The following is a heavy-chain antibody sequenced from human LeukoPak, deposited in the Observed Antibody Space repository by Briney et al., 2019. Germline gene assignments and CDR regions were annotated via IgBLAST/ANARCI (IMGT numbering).Heavy chain of an antibody. J-gene: IGHJ5*02. CDR1: GGTFSSYA. CDR2: IIPILGTA. V-gene: IGHV1-69*05. CDR3: ARGAPAAGTRIWFDP. D-gene: IGHD6-13*01. Sequence: GASVKVSCKASGGTFSSYAISWVRQAPGQGLEWMGGIIPILGTANYAQKFQGRVTITTDESTSTAYMELSSLRSEDTAVYYCARGAPAAGTRIWFDPWGQGTLVTVSS.